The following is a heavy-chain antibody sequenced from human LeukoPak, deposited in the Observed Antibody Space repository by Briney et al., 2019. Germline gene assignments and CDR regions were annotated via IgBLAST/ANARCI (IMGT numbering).Heavy chain of an antibody. J-gene: IGHJ4*02. D-gene: IGHD1-1*01. CDR1: GFTFSSYW. Sequence: GGSLRLSCAASGFTFSSYWMSWVRQAPGKGLEWVANIKQDGSEKYYVDSVKGRFAISRDNAKNSLYLQMNSLRAEDTAVYYCAAGTTDVFDYWGQGTLVTVPS. V-gene: IGHV3-7*01. CDR3: AAGTTDVFDY. CDR2: IKQDGSEK.